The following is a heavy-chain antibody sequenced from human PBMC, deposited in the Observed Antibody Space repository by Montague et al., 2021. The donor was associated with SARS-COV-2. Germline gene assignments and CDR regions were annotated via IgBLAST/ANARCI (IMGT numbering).Heavy chain of an antibody. CDR2: IYYSGST. CDR3: ARDLANCVAACSSSGWIDP. D-gene: IGHD2-21*01. V-gene: IGHV4-61*01. CDR1: GGSVSSDTCY. J-gene: IGHJ5*02. Sequence: SETLSLTCTVSGGSVSSDTCYWSCIRQPPGKGLEWDGNIYYSGSTDYNLSLKSRVTISVDTSKNPFSLKLGSVTAAATAVYDCARDLANCVAACSSSGWIDPWGKGTLVTVSS.